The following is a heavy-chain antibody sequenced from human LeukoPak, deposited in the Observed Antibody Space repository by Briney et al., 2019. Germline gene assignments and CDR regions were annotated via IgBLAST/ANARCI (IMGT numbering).Heavy chain of an antibody. J-gene: IGHJ5*02. CDR1: GFTFSNYW. CDR2: INSDGINT. V-gene: IGHV3-74*01. CDR3: ARDLGQYYDTSDNWFDP. D-gene: IGHD3-22*01. Sequence: GGSLRLSCAASGFTFSNYWMHWVRQAPGKGLVWVSRINSDGINTSYADSVKGRFTISRDNAKNTLNLQMNSLRAEDTAAYYCARDLGQYYDTSDNWFDPWGQGTLVTVSS.